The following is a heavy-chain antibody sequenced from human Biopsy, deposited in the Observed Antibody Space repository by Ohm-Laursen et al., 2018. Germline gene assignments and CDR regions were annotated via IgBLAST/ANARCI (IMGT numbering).Heavy chain of an antibody. J-gene: IGHJ4*02. V-gene: IGHV3-30*18. CDR1: GVTLSSYG. CDR3: AKDGGPYCGGCELDY. Sequence: SLRLSCAASGVTLSSYGMHWVRQTPGKGLESVALISYDGYNKWYADSVKGRFTISRDNSKNTLYLQMNSLRVEDTAVYYCAKDGGPYCGGCELDYWGQGTLVTVSS. CDR2: ISYDGYNK. D-gene: IGHD2-21*01.